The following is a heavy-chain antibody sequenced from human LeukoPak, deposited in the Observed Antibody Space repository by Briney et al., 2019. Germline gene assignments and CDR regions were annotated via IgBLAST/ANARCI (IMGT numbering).Heavy chain of an antibody. V-gene: IGHV4-38-2*01. J-gene: IGHJ4*02. D-gene: IGHD4-11*01. CDR2: IYYSGST. CDR3: ASRLQGYFDY. Sequence: GSLRLSCAASGFTFNDYSMNWIRQPPGKGLEWIGSIYYSGSTYYNPSLKSRVTISVDTSKNQFSLKLSSVTAADTAVYYCASRLQGYFDYWGQGTLVTVSS. CDR1: GFTFNDYS.